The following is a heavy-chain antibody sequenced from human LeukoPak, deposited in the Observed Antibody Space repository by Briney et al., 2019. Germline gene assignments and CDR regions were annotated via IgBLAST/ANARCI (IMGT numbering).Heavy chain of an antibody. J-gene: IGHJ4*02. CDR1: GYTFTSYG. CDR3: ARYSGYDLVDYFDY. D-gene: IGHD5-12*01. V-gene: IGHV1-18*01. Sequence: ASVKVSCKASGYTFTSYGISWVRQAPGQGLEWMGWISAYNGNTNYAQKLQGRVTITTDTSTSTAYMELRSLRSYDTAVYYCARYSGYDLVDYFDYWGQGTLVTVSS. CDR2: ISAYNGNT.